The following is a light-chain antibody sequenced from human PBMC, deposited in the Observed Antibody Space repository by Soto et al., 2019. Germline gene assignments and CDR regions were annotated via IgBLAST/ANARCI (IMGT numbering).Light chain of an antibody. Sequence: EIVLTPSAAPLSVSPGERATLYGRARQSIATNLAWYHQKPGQAPRLLIYGASIRDTGIPARFSGRGSGTECTLTIRSLQSEDVALSSCQQGDKRETFGQATKV. CDR3: QQGDKRET. J-gene: IGKJ1*01. V-gene: IGKV3-15*01. CDR1: QSIATN. CDR2: GAS.